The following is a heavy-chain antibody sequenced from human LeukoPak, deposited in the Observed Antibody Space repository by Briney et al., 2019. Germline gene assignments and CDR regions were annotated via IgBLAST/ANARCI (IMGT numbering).Heavy chain of an antibody. Sequence: PGGSLRLSCAASGFTFSSYSMNWVRQAPGKGLEWVSYISSSSSTIYYADSVKGRFTISRDNAKNSLYLQMNSLRAEDTAVYYCARDPPVDTAMVGWPTADYWGQGTLVTVSS. CDR2: ISSSSSTI. CDR1: GFTFSSYS. J-gene: IGHJ4*02. D-gene: IGHD5-18*01. CDR3: ARDPPVDTAMVGWPTADY. V-gene: IGHV3-48*04.